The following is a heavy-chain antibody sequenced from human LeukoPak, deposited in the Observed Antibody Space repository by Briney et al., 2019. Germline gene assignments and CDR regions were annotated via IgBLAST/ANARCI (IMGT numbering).Heavy chain of an antibody. Sequence: SETLSLTCTVSGDSISSSPYYWGWIRQPPGKGLEWIGSIYYSGSTYYNPSLKSRVTISVDTSKNQFSLKLSSVTAADTAVYYCARLKDGDTAMVNYFDYWGQGTLVTVSS. J-gene: IGHJ4*02. CDR3: ARLKDGDTAMVNYFDY. CDR2: IYYSGST. CDR1: GDSISSSPYY. D-gene: IGHD5-18*01. V-gene: IGHV4-39*07.